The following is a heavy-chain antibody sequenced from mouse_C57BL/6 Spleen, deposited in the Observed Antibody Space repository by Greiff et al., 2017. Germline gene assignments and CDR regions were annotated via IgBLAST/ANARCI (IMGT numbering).Heavy chain of an antibody. CDR2: IDPEDGET. CDR3: AIPDGYYEAWFAY. D-gene: IGHD2-3*01. V-gene: IGHV14-2*01. CDR1: GFNIKDYY. Sequence: DVKLVESGAELVKPGASVKLSCTASGFNIKDYYMHWVKQRTEQGLEWIGRIDPEDGETKYAPKFQGKATITADTSSNTAYLQLSSLTSEDTAVYYCAIPDGYYEAWFAYWGQGTLVTVSA. J-gene: IGHJ3*01.